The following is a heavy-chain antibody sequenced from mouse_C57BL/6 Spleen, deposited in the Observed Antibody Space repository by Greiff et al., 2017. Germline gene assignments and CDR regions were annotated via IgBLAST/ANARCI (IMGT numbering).Heavy chain of an antibody. Sequence: EVQLKESGGGLVKPGGSLKLSCAASGFTFSDYGMHWVRQAPEKGLEWVAYISSGSSTIYYADTVKGRFTITRDNAKNTLFLQMTSLRSEDTAMYYCARAGSSLYAMDYWGQGTSVTVSS. J-gene: IGHJ4*01. V-gene: IGHV5-17*01. D-gene: IGHD1-1*01. CDR1: GFTFSDYG. CDR2: ISSGSSTI. CDR3: ARAGSSLYAMDY.